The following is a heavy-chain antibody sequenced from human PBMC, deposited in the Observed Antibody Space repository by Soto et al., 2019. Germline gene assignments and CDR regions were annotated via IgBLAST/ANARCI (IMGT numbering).Heavy chain of an antibody. Sequence: GASVKVSCKASGGTFSSYAISCARQAPGQGLEWMGGIIPIFGTANYAQKFQGRVTITADESTSTAYMELSSLRSEDTAVYYCARSQWELLPYTYYYYYGMDVWGQGTTVTVSS. D-gene: IGHD1-26*01. V-gene: IGHV1-69*13. CDR1: GGTFSSYA. CDR3: ARSQWELLPYTYYYYYGMDV. CDR2: IIPIFGTA. J-gene: IGHJ6*02.